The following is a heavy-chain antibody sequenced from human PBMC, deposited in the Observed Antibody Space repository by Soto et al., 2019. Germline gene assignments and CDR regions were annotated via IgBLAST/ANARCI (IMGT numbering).Heavy chain of an antibody. D-gene: IGHD2-15*01. Sequence: QVQLVQSGAEVRKPGASVKVSCKASGYTFSSHGIIWVRQAPGQGLEWMGWNSSYNGNAKYAQRFQGRVTMTTDTSTSTVYMDLRSLGSDDSAVYYCAREGSYGWYDCWGQGTLVTVSS. V-gene: IGHV1-18*01. J-gene: IGHJ5*01. CDR1: GYTFSSHG. CDR3: AREGSYGWYDC. CDR2: NSSYNGNA.